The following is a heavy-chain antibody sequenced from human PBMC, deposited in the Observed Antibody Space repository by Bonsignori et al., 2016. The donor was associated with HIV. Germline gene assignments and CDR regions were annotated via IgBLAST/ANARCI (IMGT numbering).Heavy chain of an antibody. Sequence: VRQAPGKGLEWVSYINSGGTTIYYADSVKGRFTISRDNAKNSLYLQMNSLRAEDTAVYYCARRGSRGGLGTFDIWGQGTMVTVSS. V-gene: IGHV3-48*03. D-gene: IGHD3/OR15-3a*01. CDR2: INSGGTTI. CDR3: ARRGSRGGLGTFDI. J-gene: IGHJ3*02.